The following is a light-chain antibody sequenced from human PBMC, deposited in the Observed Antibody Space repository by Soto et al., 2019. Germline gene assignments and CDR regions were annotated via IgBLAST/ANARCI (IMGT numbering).Light chain of an antibody. CDR1: QAVNSW. Sequence: DIQLTQSPSSISASVGDRVTITCRASQAVNSWLAWFQQKPGMAPKLVIYDVSSLQSGVPSRFSGSGSGTEFTLTISSLQPEDFATYYCQQSNNHPISFGQGTRLVIK. V-gene: IGKV1-12*01. CDR3: QQSNNHPIS. J-gene: IGKJ5*01. CDR2: DVS.